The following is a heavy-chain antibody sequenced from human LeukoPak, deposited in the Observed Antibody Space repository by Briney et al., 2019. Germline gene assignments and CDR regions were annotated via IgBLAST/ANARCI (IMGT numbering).Heavy chain of an antibody. J-gene: IGHJ4*02. CDR1: GSYISSYW. CDR3: ARHKGWLQNGGGDH. V-gene: IGHV5-51*01. CDR2: IYSGGTGT. Sequence: GASLQICCECSGSYISSYWIGWGRQLAGEVVESGVIIYSGGTGTNSSPSFQGQVTISADKSSNTAYLQWNSLKASDTAKYYCARHKGWLQNGGGDHWGQGSLVTVSS. D-gene: IGHD6-19*01.